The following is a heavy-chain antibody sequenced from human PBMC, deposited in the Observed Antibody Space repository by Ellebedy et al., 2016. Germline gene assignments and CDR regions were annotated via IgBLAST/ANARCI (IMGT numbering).Heavy chain of an antibody. V-gene: IGHV1-18*01. Sequence: ASVKVSCKASGYTFISSGFSWVRQAPGQGLEWMGWISASNGNTNYGHKFQGRLTMTTDTSTGTAHMELRSLTSDDTAVYYCARDRLWKLADFDFWGQGTRVTVSS. J-gene: IGHJ4*02. D-gene: IGHD1-1*01. CDR3: ARDRLWKLADFDF. CDR2: ISASNGNT. CDR1: GYTFISSG.